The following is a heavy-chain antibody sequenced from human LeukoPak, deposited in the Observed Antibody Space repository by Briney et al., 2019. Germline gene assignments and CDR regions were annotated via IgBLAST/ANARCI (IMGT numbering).Heavy chain of an antibody. CDR3: ARHIVGALGGWFDP. V-gene: IGHV4-61*08. CDR2: IYFSGSS. D-gene: IGHD1-26*01. J-gene: IGHJ5*02. CDR1: GGSISSGGYY. Sequence: PSETLSLTCTVSGGSISSGGYYWSWIRQPPGKGLEWIGYIYFSGSSNYSPSLKSRVTISVDTSKNQFSLKLSSVTAADTAVYYCARHIVGALGGWFDPWGQGTLGTVSS.